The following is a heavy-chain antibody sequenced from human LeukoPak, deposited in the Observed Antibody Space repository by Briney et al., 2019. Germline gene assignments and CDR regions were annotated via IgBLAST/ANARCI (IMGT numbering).Heavy chain of an antibody. Sequence: PSETLSLTCAVYGGSFSGYYWSWIRQPPGKGLEWIGEINHSGSTNYNPSLKSRVTISVDTSKNQFSLKLSSVTAADTAVYYCASRNYDFWSGYYERHYYYYYMDVWGKGTTVTVSS. V-gene: IGHV4-34*01. CDR1: GGSFSGYY. CDR2: INHSGST. D-gene: IGHD3-3*01. J-gene: IGHJ6*03. CDR3: ASRNYDFWSGYYERHYYYYYMDV.